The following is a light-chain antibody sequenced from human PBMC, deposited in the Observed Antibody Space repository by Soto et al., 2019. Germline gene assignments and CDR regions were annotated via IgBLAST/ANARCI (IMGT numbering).Light chain of an antibody. J-gene: IGKJ1*01. CDR2: GAS. V-gene: IGKV3-20*01. CDR1: QSVSRN. Sequence: IVMTQSAATLSMSPGESATLSCRASQSVSRNLAWYQQKPGQAPRLLIYGASSRATGIPDRFSGSGSGTDFTLTISRLEPEDFAVYYCQQYGGSPRPFGQGTKADI. CDR3: QQYGGSPRP.